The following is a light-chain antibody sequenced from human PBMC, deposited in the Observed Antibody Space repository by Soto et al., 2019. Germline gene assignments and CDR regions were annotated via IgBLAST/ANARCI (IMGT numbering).Light chain of an antibody. CDR3: QQRSNRPT. J-gene: IGKJ4*01. CDR1: QSVSSY. Sequence: DIVLTQSPATLSLSPGERATLSCRASQSVSSYLAWYQQKPGQAPRLLIYDASNRATGIPARFSGSGSGTDFTLTISSLEPEDFAVYYCQQRSNRPTFGGGTKVDIK. CDR2: DAS. V-gene: IGKV3-11*01.